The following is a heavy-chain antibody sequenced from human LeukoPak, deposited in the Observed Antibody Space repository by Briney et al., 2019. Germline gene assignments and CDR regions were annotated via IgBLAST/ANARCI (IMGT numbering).Heavy chain of an antibody. V-gene: IGHV3-53*01. D-gene: IGHD3-22*01. J-gene: IGHJ4*02. Sequence: PGGSLRLPCAASGFTVSSKYMSWVRQAPGKGLEWVSVLYSGGGTNYADSVKGRFTISRDNSKNTLYLEMNSLRAEDTAVYYCARSYYYDSTGYYYFDYWGQGTLVTVSS. CDR3: ARSYYYDSTGYYYFDY. CDR2: LYSGGGT. CDR1: GFTVSSKY.